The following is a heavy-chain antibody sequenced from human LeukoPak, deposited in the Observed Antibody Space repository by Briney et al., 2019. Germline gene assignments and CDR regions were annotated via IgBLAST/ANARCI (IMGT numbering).Heavy chain of an antibody. CDR1: GFTFDDYG. V-gene: IGHV3-20*04. J-gene: IGHJ5*02. D-gene: IGHD2-15*01. CDR2: INWNGGST. Sequence: GGSLRLSCAASGFTFDDYGMSWVRQAPGKGLEWVSGINWNGGSTGHADSVKGRFTISRDNAKNSLYLQMNSLRAEDTALYYCARAGIDCSGGSCYSWCDPWGQGTLVTVSS. CDR3: ARAGIDCSGGSCYSWCDP.